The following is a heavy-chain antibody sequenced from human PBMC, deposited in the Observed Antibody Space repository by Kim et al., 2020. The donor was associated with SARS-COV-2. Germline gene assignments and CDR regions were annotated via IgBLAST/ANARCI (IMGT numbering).Heavy chain of an antibody. Sequence: SETLSLTCTVSGGSISSSSYYWGWIRQPPGKGLEWIGSIYYSGSTYYNPSLKSRVTISVDTSKNQFSLKLSSVTAADTAVYYCARLAESRDYWGQGTLVTVSS. V-gene: IGHV4-39*01. CDR2: IYYSGST. D-gene: IGHD2-15*01. CDR1: GGSISSSSYY. J-gene: IGHJ4*02. CDR3: ARLAESRDY.